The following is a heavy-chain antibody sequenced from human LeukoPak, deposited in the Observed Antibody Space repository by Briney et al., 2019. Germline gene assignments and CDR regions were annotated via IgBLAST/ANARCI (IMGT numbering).Heavy chain of an antibody. V-gene: IGHV3-21*01. CDR3: ARDANPRIAAAHQILDY. J-gene: IGHJ4*02. Sequence: GGSLRLSCAASGFTFSSYSMNWVRQAPGKGLEWVSSISSSSSYIYYADSVKGRFTISRDNSKNTLYLQMNSLRAEDTAVYYCARDANPRIAAAHQILDYWGQGTLVTVSS. CDR2: ISSSSSYI. D-gene: IGHD6-13*01. CDR1: GFTFSSYS.